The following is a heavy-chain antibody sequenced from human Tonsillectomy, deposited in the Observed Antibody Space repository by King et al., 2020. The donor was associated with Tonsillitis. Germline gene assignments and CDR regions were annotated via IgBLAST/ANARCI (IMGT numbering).Heavy chain of an antibody. CDR3: ARDYYYDSSGYYPPYWYFDL. D-gene: IGHD3-22*01. CDR1: GFTLSSYS. CDR2: ISSRSSYI. V-gene: IGHV3-21*01. Sequence: EVQLVESGGGLVKPGGSLRLSCVDSGFTLSSYSMNWVRQAPGKGLEWVSSISSRSSYIYYADSVKGRFTISRDNAKNSLYLQMNSLRAEDTAVYYCARDYYYDSSGYYPPYWYFDLWGRGTLVTVSS. J-gene: IGHJ2*01.